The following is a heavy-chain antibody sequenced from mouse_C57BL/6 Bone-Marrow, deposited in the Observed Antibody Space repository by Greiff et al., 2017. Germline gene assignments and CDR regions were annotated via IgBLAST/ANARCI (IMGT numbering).Heavy chain of an antibody. CDR1: GYTFTSYT. J-gene: IGHJ2*01. CDR2: INPSSGYT. D-gene: IGHD2-3*01. CDR3: ARERGYDYFDY. V-gene: IGHV1-4*01. Sequence: QVQLQQSGAELARPGASVKMSCKASGYTFTSYTLHWVKQRPGQGLEWIGYINPSSGYTKYNQKFKDKATLTVDKSSSTAYMELRSLTSEDSAVYYCARERGYDYFDYWGQGTTLTVSS.